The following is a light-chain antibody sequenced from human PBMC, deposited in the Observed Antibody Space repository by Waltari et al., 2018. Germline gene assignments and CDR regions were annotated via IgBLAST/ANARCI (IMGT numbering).Light chain of an antibody. CDR1: QSVSSW. Sequence: RVTITCRASQSVSSWLAWYQQKPGRAPKLLIYKASTLHTGVPARFSGSGYGTEFTLTINSLQPDDFATYYCQQHNSYSYTFGQGTNLEIK. V-gene: IGKV1-5*03. CDR2: KAS. CDR3: QQHNSYSYT. J-gene: IGKJ2*01.